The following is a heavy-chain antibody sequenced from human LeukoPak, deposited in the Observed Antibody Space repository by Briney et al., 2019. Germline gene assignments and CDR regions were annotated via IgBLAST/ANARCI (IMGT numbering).Heavy chain of an antibody. Sequence: GESLKISCKGSGYSFSSYWIGWVRQMPGKALEWMGIIYPGDSDTRYRPSFQGQVTISADKSISTAYLQWSSLRASDTAIYYCVRLVGYSSDYWGQGTLVTVSS. V-gene: IGHV5-51*01. CDR3: VRLVGYSSDY. CDR1: GYSFSSYW. D-gene: IGHD6-13*01. CDR2: IYPGDSDT. J-gene: IGHJ4*02.